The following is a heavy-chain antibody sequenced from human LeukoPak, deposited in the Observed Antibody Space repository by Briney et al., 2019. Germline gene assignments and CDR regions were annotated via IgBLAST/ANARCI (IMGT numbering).Heavy chain of an antibody. CDR3: ARREIIAVATFDY. J-gene: IGHJ4*02. V-gene: IGHV4-39*01. Sequence: SSETLSLTCTVSDGSISSSSYYWGWIRQPPGTGLEWIGSIYYSGSTYYNPSLKSRVTISVDTSKNQFSLKLSSVTAADTAVYYCARREIIAVATFDYWGQGTLVTVSS. CDR2: IYYSGST. CDR1: DGSISSSSYY. D-gene: IGHD6-19*01.